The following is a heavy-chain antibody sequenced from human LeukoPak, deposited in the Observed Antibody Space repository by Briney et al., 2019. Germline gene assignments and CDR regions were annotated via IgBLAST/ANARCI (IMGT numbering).Heavy chain of an antibody. V-gene: IGHV4-34*09. J-gene: IGHJ6*02. CDR2: INHSGGT. CDR3: ARGTVTTFPYYYYYGMDV. CDR1: GGSFSGYY. Sequence: PSETLSLTCAVYGGSFSGYYWSWIRQPPGKGLEWIGEINHSGGTNYNPSLKSRVTISVDTSKNQFSLKLSSVTAADTAVYYCARGTVTTFPYYYYYGMDVWGQGTTVTVSS. D-gene: IGHD4-11*01.